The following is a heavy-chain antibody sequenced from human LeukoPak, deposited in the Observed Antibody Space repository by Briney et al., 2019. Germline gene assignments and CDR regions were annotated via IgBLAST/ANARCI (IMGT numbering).Heavy chain of an antibody. V-gene: IGHV3-23*01. CDR2: ISGSGGST. CDR3: AKGQRFYGEYYFDY. CDR1: GFTFSSYA. Sequence: GGSLRLSCAASGFTFSSYAMSWVRQAPGKGLEWVSLISGSGGSTYYADSVKGRFTISRDNSKNTLYLQMNSLRAEDTAVYYCAKGQRFYGEYYFDYWGQGTLVTVSS. J-gene: IGHJ4*02. D-gene: IGHD4-17*01.